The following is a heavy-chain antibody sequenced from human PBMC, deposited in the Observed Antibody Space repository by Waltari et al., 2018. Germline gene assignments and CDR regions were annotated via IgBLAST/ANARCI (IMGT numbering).Heavy chain of an antibody. D-gene: IGHD1-26*01. J-gene: IGHJ4*02. CDR1: GGSFSGYY. CDR3: AGTPVGVTFLYFDY. Sequence: QVQLQQWGAGLLKPSETLSLTCAVYGGSFSGYYWIWFRQSPGKGLAWIGEINYSGSTNYNPSLKSRVTISIDTSKTQFSLELTSVTGADTAVYYCAGTPVGVTFLYFDYWGQGTLVTVSS. CDR2: INYSGST. V-gene: IGHV4-34*01.